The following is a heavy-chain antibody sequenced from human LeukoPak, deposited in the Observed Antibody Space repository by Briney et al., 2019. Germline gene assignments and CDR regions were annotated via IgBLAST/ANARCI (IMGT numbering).Heavy chain of an antibody. V-gene: IGHV4-34*01. J-gene: IGHJ4*02. D-gene: IGHD6-13*01. Sequence: SETLSLTCTVSGGSISSNYWSWIRQPPGKGLEWIGEVSHVGRTNYKPSLKSRVALSVDTSKNQFSLILSSVTAADTAVYYCARHPKAAAGTFPDYWGQGTLVTVSS. CDR3: ARHPKAAAGTFPDY. CDR1: GGSISSNY. CDR2: VSHVGRT.